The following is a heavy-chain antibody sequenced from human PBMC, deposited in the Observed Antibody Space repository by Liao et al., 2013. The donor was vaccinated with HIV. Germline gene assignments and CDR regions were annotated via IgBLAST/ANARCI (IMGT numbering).Heavy chain of an antibody. Sequence: QLQLQESGPGLVKPSQTLSLTCAVSGDSISSGAYSWTWIRQPPGKGLEWIGYIDHSGSTYYSPSLKSRVTISVDRSRNEFSLKLSSVTAADTAVYYCARGRCILTGYFAFDIWGQGTMVTVSS. CDR1: GDSISSGAYS. V-gene: IGHV4-30-2*01. J-gene: IGHJ3*02. CDR3: ARGRCILTGYFAFDI. D-gene: IGHD3-9*01. CDR2: IDHSGST.